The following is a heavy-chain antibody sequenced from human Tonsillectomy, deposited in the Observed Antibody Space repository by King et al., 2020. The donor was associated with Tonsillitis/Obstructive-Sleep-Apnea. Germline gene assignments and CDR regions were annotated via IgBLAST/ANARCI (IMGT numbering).Heavy chain of an antibody. D-gene: IGHD3-9*01. J-gene: IGHJ4*02. V-gene: IGHV4-39*01. CDR1: GGSISSSSYY. Sequence: MQLQESGPGLVKPSETLSLTCTVSGGSISSSSYYWGWIRQPPGKGLEWIGSIHYSGSTYYNPSLKSRVTISVDTSKNQCSLKLSSVTAADTAVYYCARLYYDIFVGDYWGQGTLVTVSS. CDR3: ARLYYDIFVGDY. CDR2: IHYSGST.